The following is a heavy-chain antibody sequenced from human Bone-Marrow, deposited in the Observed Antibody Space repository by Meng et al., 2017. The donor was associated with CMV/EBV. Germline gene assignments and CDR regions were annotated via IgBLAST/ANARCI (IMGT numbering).Heavy chain of an antibody. CDR2: ISHGGYT. D-gene: IGHD6-13*01. CDR3: ARDRRIAAAVPYGMVV. V-gene: IGHV4-34*01. J-gene: IGHJ6*02. Sequence: SETLSLTCAVYGGSFSGYYWTWIRQPPGKGLEWIGEISHGGYTNYNPSLKSRVTISVDTSKYQFSLRLNSLTAADTAVYYCARDRRIAAAVPYGMVVWGQGTTVTVSS. CDR1: GGSFSGYY.